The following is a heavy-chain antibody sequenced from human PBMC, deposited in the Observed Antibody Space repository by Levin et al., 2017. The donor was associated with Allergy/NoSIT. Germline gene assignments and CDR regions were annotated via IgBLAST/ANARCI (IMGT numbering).Heavy chain of an antibody. Sequence: GGSLRLSCAASGFTFSSYSMNWVRQAPGKGLEWVSYISSSSSTIYYADSVKGRFTISRDNAKNSLYLQMNSLRAEDTAVYYCASDYYDSSGLYYYFDYWGQGTLVTVSS. D-gene: IGHD3-22*01. CDR2: ISSSSSTI. CDR1: GFTFSSYS. V-gene: IGHV3-48*01. CDR3: ASDYYDSSGLYYYFDY. J-gene: IGHJ4*02.